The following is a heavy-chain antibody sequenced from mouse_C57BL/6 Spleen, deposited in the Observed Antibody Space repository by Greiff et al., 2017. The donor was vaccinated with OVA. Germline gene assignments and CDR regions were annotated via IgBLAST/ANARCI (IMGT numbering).Heavy chain of an antibody. CDR3: ARREGDPFYYFDY. CDR2: INPNNGGT. Sequence: VQLKESGPELVKPGASVKMSCKASGYTFTDYNMHWVKQSHGKSLEWIGYINPNNGGTSYNQKFKGKATLTVNKSSSTAYMELRSLTSEDSAVYYCARREGDPFYYFDYWGQGTTLTVSS. CDR1: GYTFTDYN. V-gene: IGHV1-22*01. J-gene: IGHJ2*01.